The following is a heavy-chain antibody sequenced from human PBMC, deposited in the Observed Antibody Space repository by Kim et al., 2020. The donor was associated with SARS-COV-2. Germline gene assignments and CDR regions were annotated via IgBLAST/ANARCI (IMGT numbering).Heavy chain of an antibody. CDR2: INAGNGNT. J-gene: IGHJ4*02. V-gene: IGHV1-3*01. CDR1: GYTFTSYA. CDR3: AGGASYYDILTGYYIRELDY. Sequence: ASVKVSCKASGYTFTSYAMHWVRQAPGQRLEWMGWINAGNGNTKYSQKFQGRVTITRDTSASTAYMELSSLRSEDTAVYYCAGGASYYDILTGYYIRELDYWGQGTLVTVSS. D-gene: IGHD3-9*01.